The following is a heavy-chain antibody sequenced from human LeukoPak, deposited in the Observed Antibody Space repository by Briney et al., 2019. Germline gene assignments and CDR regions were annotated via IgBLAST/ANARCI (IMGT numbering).Heavy chain of an antibody. CDR3: AKGGKWDVTPFDY. V-gene: IGHV3-23*01. CDR1: GFTFTRYS. Sequence: SGGSLRLSGAASGFTFTRYSMNWVRQAPGKGLEWVSTISGGGGSTYYADSVKGRFTISRDNSKNTLYLQVNSLRAEDTAVYYCAKGGKWDVTPFDYWGQGTLVTVSS. D-gene: IGHD1-26*01. CDR2: ISGGGGST. J-gene: IGHJ4*02.